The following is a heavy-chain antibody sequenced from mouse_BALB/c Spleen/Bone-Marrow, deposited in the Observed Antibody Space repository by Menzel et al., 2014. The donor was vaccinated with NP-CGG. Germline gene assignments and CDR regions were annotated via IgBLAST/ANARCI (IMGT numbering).Heavy chain of an antibody. Sequence: QVHVKQSGAELVRPGASVKLSCRASGYTFTSYWINWVRQRPGQGLEWIGNIYPSDSYTNYNQRFKDKATLTVDKSSSTAYMQLSSPTSEDSAVYYCTRYGNSHYYAMDYWGQGTSVTVSP. CDR1: GYTFTSYW. D-gene: IGHD1-1*01. V-gene: IGHV1-69*02. J-gene: IGHJ4*01. CDR3: TRYGNSHYYAMDY. CDR2: IYPSDSYT.